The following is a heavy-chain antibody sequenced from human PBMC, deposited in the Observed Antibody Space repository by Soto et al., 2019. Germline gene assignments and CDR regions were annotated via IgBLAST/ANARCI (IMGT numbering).Heavy chain of an antibody. CDR1: GRSMISYY. D-gene: IGHD3-3*02. CDR2: IYTGGNT. J-gene: IGHJ4*02. Sequence: LSLTCNVSGRSMISYYWSWIRQPAGKGLEWIGRIYTGGNTNYNPSLKSRVTMSVDTSKSQFSLSLTSVTAADTAVYYCAREGDDRHFFFDSWGQGTLVTSPQ. V-gene: IGHV4-4*07. CDR3: AREGDDRHFFFDS.